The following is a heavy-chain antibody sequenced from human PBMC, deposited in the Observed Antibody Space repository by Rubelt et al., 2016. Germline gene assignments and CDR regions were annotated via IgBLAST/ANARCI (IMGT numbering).Heavy chain of an antibody. V-gene: IGHV4-34*01. CDR3: ARGGRGWYGNYPGNYFDY. CDR1: GGSFSGYY. CDR2: INHSGST. Sequence: QVQLQQWGAGLLKPSETLSLTCAVYGGSFSGYYWSWIRQPPGKGLEWIGEINHSGSTNYNPSLKSRVPISVETSKNQFSLKLSSVTAADTAVYYCARGGRGWYGNYPGNYFDYWGQGTLVTVSS. J-gene: IGHJ4*02. D-gene: IGHD6-19*01.